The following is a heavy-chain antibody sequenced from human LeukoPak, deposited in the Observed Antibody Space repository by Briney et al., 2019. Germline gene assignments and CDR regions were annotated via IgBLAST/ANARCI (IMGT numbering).Heavy chain of an antibody. Sequence: GGSLRLSCAASGFTFSDYHMDWIRQAPGKGVEGVSYISSNGSTIYYADSVKGRFTISRDNAKNSLYLQMNSLRAEDTAVYYCASTGYYDSSGYYYSYWGQGTLVTVSS. V-gene: IGHV3-11*01. CDR3: ASTGYYDSSGYYYSY. CDR1: GFTFSDYH. J-gene: IGHJ4*02. CDR2: ISSNGSTI. D-gene: IGHD3-22*01.